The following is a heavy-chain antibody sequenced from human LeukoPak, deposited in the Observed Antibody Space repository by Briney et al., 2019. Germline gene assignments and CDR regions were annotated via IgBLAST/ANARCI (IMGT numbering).Heavy chain of an antibody. Sequence: GESLKFSCKGSGYSATNYWIGWVRQIPGKGREWMAIIYPGDSATRSSPSCQGQVTISADKSISTAYLQWSSLKASDTAMYYCARNSIEGATQSPFDIWGQGTMVTVSS. CDR2: IYPGDSAT. CDR1: GYSATNYW. D-gene: IGHD1-26*01. CDR3: ARNSIEGATQSPFDI. J-gene: IGHJ3*02. V-gene: IGHV5-51*01.